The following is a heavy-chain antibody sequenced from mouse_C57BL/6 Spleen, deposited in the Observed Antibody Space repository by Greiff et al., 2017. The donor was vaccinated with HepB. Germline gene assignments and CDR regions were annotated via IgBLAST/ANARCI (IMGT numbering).Heavy chain of an antibody. CDR1: GYTFTSYW. CDR3: ARSITTVVALYAMDY. CDR2: INPSNGGT. V-gene: IGHV1-53*01. Sequence: VQLQQPGTELVKPGASVKLSCKASGYTFTSYWMHWVKQRPGQGLEWIGNINPSNGGTNYNEKFKSKATLTVDKSSSTAYMQLSSLTSEDSAVYYCARSITTVVALYAMDYWGQGTSVTVSS. D-gene: IGHD1-1*01. J-gene: IGHJ4*01.